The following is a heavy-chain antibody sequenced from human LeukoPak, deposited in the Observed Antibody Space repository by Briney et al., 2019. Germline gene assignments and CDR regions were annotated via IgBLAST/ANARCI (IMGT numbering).Heavy chain of an antibody. CDR1: GGSISSSSYY. J-gene: IGHJ5*02. CDR2: IYYSGNT. D-gene: IGHD6-13*01. CDR3: ASQESRYSIAASET. V-gene: IGHV4-39*01. Sequence: SETLSLTCTVSGGSISSSSYYWGWIRQPPGKGLEWIGSIYYSGNTFYSPSLKSRATISVDTSKNQFSLKLSSVTAADTAVYYCASQESRYSIAASETWGQGTLVTVSS.